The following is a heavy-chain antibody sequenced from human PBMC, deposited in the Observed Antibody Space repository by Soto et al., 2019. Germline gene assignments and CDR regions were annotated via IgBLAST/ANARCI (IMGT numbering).Heavy chain of an antibody. Sequence: PGGSLRLSCSASGFTFSSYAMSWVRQAPGKGLEWVSAISGSGGSTYYADSVKGRFTISRDNSKNTLYLQMNSLRAEDTAVYYCASGGGYSGYVVHYYMDVWGKGTTVTVSS. D-gene: IGHD5-12*01. CDR3: ASGGGYSGYVVHYYMDV. V-gene: IGHV3-23*01. CDR2: ISGSGGST. CDR1: GFTFSSYA. J-gene: IGHJ6*03.